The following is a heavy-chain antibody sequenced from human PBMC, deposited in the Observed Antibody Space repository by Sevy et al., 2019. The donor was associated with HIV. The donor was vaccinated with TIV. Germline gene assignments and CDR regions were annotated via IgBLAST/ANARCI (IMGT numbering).Heavy chain of an antibody. CDR2: INSDGSST. Sequence: GGSLRLSCAASGFTFSSYWMHWVRQAPGKGLVWVSRINSDGSSTSYADSVKGRFAISRDNAKNTRYLQMNSLRAEDTAVYYCERDRESDYGDYERFDYWAQGTLVTVSS. J-gene: IGHJ4*02. D-gene: IGHD4-17*01. CDR1: GFTFSSYW. CDR3: ERDRESDYGDYERFDY. V-gene: IGHV3-74*01.